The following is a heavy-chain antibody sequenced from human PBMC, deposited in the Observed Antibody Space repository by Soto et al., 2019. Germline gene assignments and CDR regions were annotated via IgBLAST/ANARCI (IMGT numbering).Heavy chain of an antibody. J-gene: IGHJ4*02. CDR2: ISHSGST. V-gene: IGHV4-30-2*01. CDR3: AAGGGLPRYY. Sequence: QLQLQESGSGLVKPSQTLSLTSPVSGGSISSGVYSWSWIRQPPGKGLEWIGYISHSGSTYYDPTLKSRVTISVDRSKNQFSLKLSSVTAADTAVYYCAAGGGLPRYYWGQGTLVNVSA. D-gene: IGHD5-12*01. CDR1: GGSISSGVYS.